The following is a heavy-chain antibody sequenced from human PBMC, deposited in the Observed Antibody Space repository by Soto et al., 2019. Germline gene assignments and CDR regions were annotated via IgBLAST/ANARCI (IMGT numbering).Heavy chain of an antibody. V-gene: IGHV3-23*01. CDR1: GFIFSNYA. CDR3: VREASSTGLHLDH. D-gene: IGHD6-6*01. Sequence: EVQLLESGGHLVQPGGSLRLSCAASGFIFSNYAMSWVRQAPGKGLEWVSFISGSGSTTYYADSVKGRFTISRGNSKNMLYVQMTSLRAEDAAVYYCVREASSTGLHLDHWGRGTLVTVS. CDR2: ISGSGSTT. J-gene: IGHJ4*02.